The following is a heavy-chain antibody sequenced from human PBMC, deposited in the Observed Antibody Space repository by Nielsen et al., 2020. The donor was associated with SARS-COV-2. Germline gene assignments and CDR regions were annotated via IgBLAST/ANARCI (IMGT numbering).Heavy chain of an antibody. J-gene: IGHJ4*02. CDR3: AARLYYGSGRALGY. Sequence: TLSLTCTVSGASVSRGEYYWNWVRQPPGKGLEWIGFIYYSGSTKYNPSLKSRLTISLDTSRNQCSLRLNSVTAADTAMYYCAARLYYGSGRALGYWGQGTLVTVSS. CDR1: GASVSRGEYY. CDR2: IYYSGST. D-gene: IGHD3-10*01. V-gene: IGHV4-30-4*01.